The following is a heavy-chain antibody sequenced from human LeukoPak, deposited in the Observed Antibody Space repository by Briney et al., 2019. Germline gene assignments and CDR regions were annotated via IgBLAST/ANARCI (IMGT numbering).Heavy chain of an antibody. J-gene: IGHJ3*02. V-gene: IGHV4-38-2*01. Sequence: SETLSLTCAVSGYSISSGYYWGWIRQPPGKGLEWIGSIYHSGIIYYNPSLKSRVAISVDTSKNQFSLKLSSVTAADTAVYYCARRPGDRTFDIWGQGTMVTVFS. CDR3: ARRPGDRTFDI. D-gene: IGHD2-2*01. CDR1: GYSISSGYY. CDR2: IYHSGII.